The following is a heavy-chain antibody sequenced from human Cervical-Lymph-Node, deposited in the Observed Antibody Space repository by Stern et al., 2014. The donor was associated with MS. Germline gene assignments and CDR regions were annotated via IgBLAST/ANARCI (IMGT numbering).Heavy chain of an antibody. Sequence: QVQLVESGAEVKKPGSSVKVSCKASGGTFSTYTFSWVRQAPGQGLEWMGGIVPVFPATNYAHKFKGRVTISADASTSTAYLDLTSLILEDTAVYYCATGGSWGQGTLVTVSS. CDR1: GGTFSTYT. V-gene: IGHV1-69*01. D-gene: IGHD3-16*01. J-gene: IGHJ5*02. CDR2: IVPVFPAT. CDR3: ATGGS.